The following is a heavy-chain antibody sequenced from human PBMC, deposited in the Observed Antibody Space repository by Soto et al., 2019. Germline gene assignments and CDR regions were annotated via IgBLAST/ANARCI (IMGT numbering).Heavy chain of an antibody. CDR3: ARGREMATSKFYFDS. CDR2: IIPIFATP. J-gene: IGHJ4*02. D-gene: IGHD1-1*01. V-gene: IGHV1-69*01. Sequence: QVQLVQSGAEVKKPGSSVKVSCKTSGGSFSNYAVNWVRQAPGQGLEWMGGIIPIFATPSYAQKFQGRVTIIADESTSTAFMELSRLSSDDTAVYYCARGREMATSKFYFDSWGQGTLVTVSS. CDR1: GGSFSNYA.